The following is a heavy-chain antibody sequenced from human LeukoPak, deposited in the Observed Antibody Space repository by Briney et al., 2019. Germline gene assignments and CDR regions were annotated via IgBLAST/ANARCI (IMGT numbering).Heavy chain of an antibody. D-gene: IGHD5-24*01. V-gene: IGHV3-30-3*01. CDR3: ARGRQRWLESDAFDI. J-gene: IGHJ3*02. CDR1: GFTFSSYA. CDR2: ISNDGSNK. Sequence: GGSLRLSCAASGFTFSSYAMSWVRQAPGKGLEWVAVISNDGSNKYYADSVKGRFTISRDNSKNTFYLQTNSLRPEDTALYYCARGRQRWLESDAFDIWGLGTMVTVFS.